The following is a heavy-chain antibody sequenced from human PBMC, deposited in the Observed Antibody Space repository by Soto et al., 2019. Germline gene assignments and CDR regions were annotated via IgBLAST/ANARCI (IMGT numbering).Heavy chain of an antibody. V-gene: IGHV4-39*01. D-gene: IGHD4-17*01. J-gene: IGHJ6*03. CDR1: GVSISSSSYY. CDR2: IYYSGST. Sequence: SETLSLTCTVSGVSISSSSYYWGWIRQPPGKGLEWIGSIYYSGSTYYNPSLKSRVTISVDTSKNQFSLKLSSVTAADTAVYYCARLLNYGDYLTYYYYYMDVWGKGTTVTVSS. CDR3: ARLLNYGDYLTYYYYYMDV.